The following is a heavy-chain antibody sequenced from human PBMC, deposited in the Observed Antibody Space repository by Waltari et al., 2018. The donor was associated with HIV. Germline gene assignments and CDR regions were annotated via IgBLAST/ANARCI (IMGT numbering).Heavy chain of an antibody. D-gene: IGHD4-17*01. CDR3: ARRWTTVTTDSLDL. J-gene: IGHJ2*01. V-gene: IGHV4-34*01. CDR1: GGSFNGYS. CDR2: SNHGGST. Sequence: QVQLQQWGAGLLKPSETLSLTCAVYGGSFNGYSWSWIRQSPGKGLEWIGESNHGGSTIYNPALKSRVTISVDTSKNQFSLKLSFVTAADTAVYYCARRWTTVTTDSLDLWGRGTLVTVSS.